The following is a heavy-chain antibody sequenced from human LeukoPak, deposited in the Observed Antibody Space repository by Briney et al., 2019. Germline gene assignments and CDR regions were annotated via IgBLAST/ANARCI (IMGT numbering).Heavy chain of an antibody. CDR2: IRYDGSNK. CDR3: AKDNYDDGHYDGGDY. D-gene: IGHD4-17*01. V-gene: IGHV3-30*02. CDR1: GFTFSSYG. J-gene: IGHJ4*02. Sequence: GGSQRLSCAASGFTFSSYGMHWVRQPPGKGLEWVAFIRYDGSNKYYADSVKGRFTITRDNSRDKLHLQMNSLRAEDTAVYYCAKDNYDDGHYDGGDYWGEGALVTVSS.